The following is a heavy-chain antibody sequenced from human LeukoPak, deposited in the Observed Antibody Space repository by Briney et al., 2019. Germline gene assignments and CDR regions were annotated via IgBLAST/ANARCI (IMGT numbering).Heavy chain of an antibody. D-gene: IGHD3-22*01. V-gene: IGHV4-34*01. J-gene: IGHJ4*02. Sequence: PSETLSLTCTVSGGSISSYYWSWIRQPPGKGLEWIGEINHSGSTNYNPSLKSRVTISVDTSKNQFSLKLSSVTAADTAVYYCARGVDSSGYYVDYWGQGTLVTVSS. CDR2: INHSGST. CDR1: GGSISSYY. CDR3: ARGVDSSGYYVDY.